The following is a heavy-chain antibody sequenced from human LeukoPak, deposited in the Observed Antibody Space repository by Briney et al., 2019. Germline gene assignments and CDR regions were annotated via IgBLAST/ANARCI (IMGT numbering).Heavy chain of an antibody. CDR2: ISAYNGNT. V-gene: IGHV1-18*01. D-gene: IGHD5-24*01. CDR1: GYTFTSYG. Sequence: GAPVKVSCKASGYTFTSYGISWVRQAPGQGLEWMGWISAYNGNTNYAQKLQGRVTMTTDTSTSTAYMELRSLRSDDTAVYYCARSKDIRMGSKRGIEMDYWGQGTLVTVSS. CDR3: ARSKDIRMGSKRGIEMDY. J-gene: IGHJ4*02.